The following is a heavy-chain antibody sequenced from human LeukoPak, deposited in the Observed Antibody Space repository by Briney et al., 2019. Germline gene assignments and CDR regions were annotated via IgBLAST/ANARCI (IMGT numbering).Heavy chain of an antibody. J-gene: IGHJ4*02. CDR2: ISNSGNTK. CDR1: GFTFSTYE. Sequence: LPGGSLRLSCAASGFTFSTYEMNSVRQAPGKGLEWVSYISNSGNTKHYADSVKGRFTISRDNAKNSLYLQINSLTAEDTAVYYCARSTYFDYWGQGTLVAVSS. V-gene: IGHV3-48*03. CDR3: ARSTYFDY.